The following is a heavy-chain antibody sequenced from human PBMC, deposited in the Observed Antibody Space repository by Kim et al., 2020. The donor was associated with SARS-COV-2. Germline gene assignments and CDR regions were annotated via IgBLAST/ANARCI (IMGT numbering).Heavy chain of an antibody. CDR2: INEIGST. CDR1: GVSFSDF. V-gene: IGHV4-34*01. D-gene: IGHD3-10*01. Sequence: SETLSLTCAVYGVSFSDFWFGTRQPPVKGLYWIGEINEIGSTNHNTSLKIRVSISVDTSKNQFSLRLTSVTAADTAVYYCARAAFIMVRGVTITQRVGFDVWGQGTMVTVSS. CDR3: ARAAFIMVRGVTITQRVGFDV. J-gene: IGHJ3*01.